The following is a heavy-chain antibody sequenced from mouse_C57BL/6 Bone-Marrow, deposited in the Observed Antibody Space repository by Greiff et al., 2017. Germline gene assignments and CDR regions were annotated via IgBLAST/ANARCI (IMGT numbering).Heavy chain of an antibody. V-gene: IGHV1-55*01. D-gene: IGHD1-1*01. Sequence: QVQLQQPGAELVKPGASVKMSCKASGYTFTSYWITWVKQRPGQGLEWIGDIYPGSGSTNYNEKFKSKATLTVDTSSSTAYMQLSSLTSEDSAVYYFAREDYYYGSSWYFDVWGTGTTVTVSS. CDR3: AREDYYYGSSWYFDV. CDR1: GYTFTSYW. J-gene: IGHJ1*03. CDR2: IYPGSGST.